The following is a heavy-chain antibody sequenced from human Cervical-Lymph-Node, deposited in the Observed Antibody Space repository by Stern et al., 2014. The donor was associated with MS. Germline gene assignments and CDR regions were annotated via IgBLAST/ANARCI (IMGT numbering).Heavy chain of an antibody. V-gene: IGHV4-30-4*01. Sequence: QVQLQESGPGLVKPSRTLSLTCPASGGSFTSGDYYWSWFRPPPGTGLEGFGYIYYSGSTYYNPSLKSRVTISVDTSKNQFSLKLSSVTAADTAVYYCASANCSSTSCPNWFDPWGQGTLVTVSS. CDR3: ASANCSSTSCPNWFDP. D-gene: IGHD2-2*01. CDR1: GGSFTSGDYY. J-gene: IGHJ5*02. CDR2: IYYSGST.